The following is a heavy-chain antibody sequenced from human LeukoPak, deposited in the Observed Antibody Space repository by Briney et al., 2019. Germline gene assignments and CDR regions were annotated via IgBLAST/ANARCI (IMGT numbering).Heavy chain of an antibody. CDR2: ISGSDDST. D-gene: IGHD6-13*01. V-gene: IGHV3-23*01. Sequence: GGSLRLSCAASGFIFSNYAMSWVRQAPGKGLEWVSTISGSDDSTYYADSVRGRFTISRDNSKNTLYLQMNSLRAEDTAVYYCARDPISYSSSWYRIYYYYGMDVWGQGTTVTVSS. CDR3: ARDPISYSSSWYRIYYYYGMDV. CDR1: GFIFSNYA. J-gene: IGHJ6*02.